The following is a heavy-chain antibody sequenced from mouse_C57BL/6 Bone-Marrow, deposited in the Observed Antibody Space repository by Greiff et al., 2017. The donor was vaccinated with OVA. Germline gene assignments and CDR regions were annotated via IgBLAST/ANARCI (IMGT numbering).Heavy chain of an antibody. D-gene: IGHD1-1*01. CDR3: TFDYYGSRKDYAMGG. CDR2: IDPEAGDP. CDR1: GFNIKDAY. V-gene: IGHV14-4*01. Sequence: EVKLQESGAELVRPGASVKLSCTASGFNIKDAYMHWVKQRPEQGLEWIGWIDPEAGDPEYASKVSGKATITAATSSNTAYLQLSSLTSEDAAVYYCTFDYYGSRKDYAMGGWGKGTSVTVSS. J-gene: IGHJ4*01.